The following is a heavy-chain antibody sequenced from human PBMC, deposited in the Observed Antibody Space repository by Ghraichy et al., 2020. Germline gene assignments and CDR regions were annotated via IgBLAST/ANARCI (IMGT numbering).Heavy chain of an antibody. Sequence: LSLTCAASGFTFSSYAMSWVRQAPGKGLEWVSDISGSGGSTYYADSVKGRFTISRDNSKNTLYLQMNSLRAEDTAVYYCAKDPAIVVVPAATPLDYWGQGTLVTVSS. V-gene: IGHV3-23*01. CDR3: AKDPAIVVVPAATPLDY. CDR2: ISGSGGST. CDR1: GFTFSSYA. D-gene: IGHD2-2*01. J-gene: IGHJ4*02.